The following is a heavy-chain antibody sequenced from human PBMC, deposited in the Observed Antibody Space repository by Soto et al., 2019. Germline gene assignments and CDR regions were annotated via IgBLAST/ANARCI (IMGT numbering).Heavy chain of an antibody. V-gene: IGHV1-69*01. CDR2: IIPTLGTP. J-gene: IGHJ6*02. CDR1: GGTFSTHA. D-gene: IGHD3-3*01. CDR3: ARAAFRSGYYGYYYGMDV. Sequence: QVQLVQSGAEVKKPGSSVKVSCKASGGTFSTHAISWVRQAPGQGLEWLGGIIPTLGTPNYAQKFQGRVTVTAGEYTSTADMELRRLTSEDTAVYYCARAAFRSGYYGYYYGMDVWGQGTPVNV.